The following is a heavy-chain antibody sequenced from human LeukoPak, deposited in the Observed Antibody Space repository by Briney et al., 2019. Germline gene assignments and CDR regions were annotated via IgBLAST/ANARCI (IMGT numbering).Heavy chain of an antibody. CDR2: IYHSGST. CDR3: ARLQDLDVLTGYPLDAFDI. CDR1: GGSISSSNW. Sequence: SETLSLTCAVSGGSISSSNWWCWVRQPPGKGLEWIGEIYHSGSTNYNPSLKSRVTISVDKSKNQFSLKLSSVTPADTAVYYCARLQDLDVLTGYPLDAFDIWGQGTMVTVSS. J-gene: IGHJ3*02. D-gene: IGHD3-9*01. V-gene: IGHV4-4*02.